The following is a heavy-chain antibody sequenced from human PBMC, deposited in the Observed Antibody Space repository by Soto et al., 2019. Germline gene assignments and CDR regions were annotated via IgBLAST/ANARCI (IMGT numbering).Heavy chain of an antibody. Sequence: EVQLVESGGGLVQPGGSLRLSCAASGLTVSDNYMSWVRQAPGKGLEWVSVIYSAGSTYYADSVKGRFTISSDNSKNTVYLHMNSLRAEDTAVYYCARNPEAPGGGEYWGQGTLVSVSS. CDR3: ARNPEAPGGGEY. V-gene: IGHV3-66*01. CDR2: IYSAGST. CDR1: GLTVSDNY. D-gene: IGHD2-15*01. J-gene: IGHJ4*02.